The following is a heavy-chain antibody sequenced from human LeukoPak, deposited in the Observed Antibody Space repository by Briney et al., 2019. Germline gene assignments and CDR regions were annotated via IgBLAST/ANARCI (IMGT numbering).Heavy chain of an antibody. CDR1: GFTFSSYA. J-gene: IGHJ4*02. CDR2: ISSNGGST. D-gene: IGHD3-9*01. Sequence: GGSLRLSCAASGFTFSSYAMHWVRQAPGKGREYVSAISSNGGSTYYANSVKGRFTISRDNSKNTLYLQMGSLRAEDMAVYYCARASPPKRYYDILTGAHFDYWGQGTLVTVSS. CDR3: ARASPPKRYYDILTGAHFDY. V-gene: IGHV3-64*01.